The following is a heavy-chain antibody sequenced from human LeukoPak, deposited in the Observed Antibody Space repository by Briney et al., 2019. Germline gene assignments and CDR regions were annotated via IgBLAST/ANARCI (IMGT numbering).Heavy chain of an antibody. D-gene: IGHD6-19*01. Sequence: PSETLSLTCTVSGGSISSGGYYWSWIRQHPGKGLEWIGYIYYSGSTYYNPSLKSRVTISVDTSKNQFSLKLSSATAADTAVYYCARDLYSSGWGYFDYWGQGTLVTVSS. V-gene: IGHV4-31*03. J-gene: IGHJ4*02. CDR1: GGSISSGGYY. CDR2: IYYSGST. CDR3: ARDLYSSGWGYFDY.